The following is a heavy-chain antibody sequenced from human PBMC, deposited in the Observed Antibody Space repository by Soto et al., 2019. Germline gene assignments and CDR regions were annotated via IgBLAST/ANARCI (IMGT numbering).Heavy chain of an antibody. D-gene: IGHD5-18*01. V-gene: IGHV3-11*01. CDR2: ISSSGGTI. CDR3: ARASSPRDPWLDY. CDR1: GFTFSDDY. J-gene: IGHJ4*02. Sequence: PAGSLRLSCGASGFTFSDDYMSWIRQAPGKGLEWVSYISSSGGTIYYADSVKGRFTISRDNAKNSLFLQMNSLRADDTAVYYCARASSPRDPWLDYWGQGTLVTVSS.